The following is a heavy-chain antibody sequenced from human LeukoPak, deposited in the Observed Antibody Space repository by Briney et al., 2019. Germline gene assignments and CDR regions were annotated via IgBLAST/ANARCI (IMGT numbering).Heavy chain of an antibody. CDR2: ISYDVSNK. D-gene: IGHD6-13*01. Sequence: PGGSLRLSCAASGFIFSNYAMHWVRQAPGKGLEWVAVISYDVSNKYYAYSVKGRFTISRDNSKNTLCLQMNSLRTEDTAVYYCARDLDSSSWYILWFDPWGQGTLVTVSS. V-gene: IGHV3-30-3*01. J-gene: IGHJ5*02. CDR1: GFIFSNYA. CDR3: ARDLDSSSWYILWFDP.